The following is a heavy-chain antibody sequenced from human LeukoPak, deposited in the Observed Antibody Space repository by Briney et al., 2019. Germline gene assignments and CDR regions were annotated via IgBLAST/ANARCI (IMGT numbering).Heavy chain of an antibody. D-gene: IGHD3-10*01. CDR1: GYTFTSYG. CDR3: ARVPYYYGSGSYYNEPNWFDP. J-gene: IGHJ5*02. V-gene: IGHV1-18*01. Sequence: GASVKVCFKASGYTFTSYGISWVRQAPGQGLEWMGWISAYNGNTNYAQKLQGRVTMTTDTYTSTAYMELRSLRSDDTAVYYCARVPYYYGSGSYYNEPNWFDPWGQGTLVTVSS. CDR2: ISAYNGNT.